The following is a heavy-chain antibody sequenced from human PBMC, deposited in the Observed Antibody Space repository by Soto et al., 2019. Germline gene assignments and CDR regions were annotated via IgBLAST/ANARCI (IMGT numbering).Heavy chain of an antibody. CDR1: GFTFSSYG. Sequence: PGGSLRLSCAASGFTFSSYGMHWVRQAPGKGLEWVAVISYDGSNKYYADSVKGRFTISRDNFKNTLYLQMNSLRAEDTAVFYCAKDPIRTYYYDSSGYYPDYWGQGTLVTVSS. D-gene: IGHD3-22*01. V-gene: IGHV3-30*18. CDR3: AKDPIRTYYYDSSGYYPDY. J-gene: IGHJ4*02. CDR2: ISYDGSNK.